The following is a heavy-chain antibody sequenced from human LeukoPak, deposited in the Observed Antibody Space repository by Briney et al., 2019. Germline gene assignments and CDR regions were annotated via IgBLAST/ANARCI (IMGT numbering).Heavy chain of an antibody. CDR1: GGSVSSYY. CDR3: AREGSRGYCSSTSCPFDY. V-gene: IGHV4-59*02. D-gene: IGHD2-2*01. J-gene: IGHJ4*02. CDR2: IYYSGST. Sequence: SETLSLTCTVSGGSVSSYYWSWIRQPPGKGLEWIGYIYYSGSTNYNPSLKSRVTISVDTSKNQFSLKLSSVTAADTAVYYCAREGSRGYCSSTSCPFDYWGQGTLVTVSS.